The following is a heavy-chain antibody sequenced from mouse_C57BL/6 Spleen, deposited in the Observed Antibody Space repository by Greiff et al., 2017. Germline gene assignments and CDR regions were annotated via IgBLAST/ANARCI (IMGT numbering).Heavy chain of an antibody. Sequence: VQLQQPGAELVRPGSSVKLSCKASGYTFTSYWMHWVKQRPIQGLEWIGNIDPSDSETHYNQKFKDKATLTVDKSSSTAYMQLSSLTSEDSAVYYGAITTVVATSGEIDYWGQGTTLTVSS. CDR1: GYTFTSYW. D-gene: IGHD1-1*01. CDR3: AITTVVATSGEIDY. J-gene: IGHJ2*01. CDR2: IDPSDSET. V-gene: IGHV1-52*01.